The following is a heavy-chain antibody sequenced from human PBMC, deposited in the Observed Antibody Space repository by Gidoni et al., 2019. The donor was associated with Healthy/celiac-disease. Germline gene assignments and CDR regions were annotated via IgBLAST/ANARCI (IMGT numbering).Heavy chain of an antibody. D-gene: IGHD2-2*01. CDR2: IYSGST. V-gene: IGHV4-39*01. CDR1: GGSISSSSYY. J-gene: IGHJ5*02. Sequence: QLQLQESGPGLVKPSETLSLTCTVSGGSISSSSYYWGWIRQPPGKGLEWIGSIYSGSTYYNPSLKSRVTISVDTSKNQFSLKLSSVTAADTAVYYCARHSRYCSSTSCFMIWFDPWGQGTLVTVSS. CDR3: ARHSRYCSSTSCFMIWFDP.